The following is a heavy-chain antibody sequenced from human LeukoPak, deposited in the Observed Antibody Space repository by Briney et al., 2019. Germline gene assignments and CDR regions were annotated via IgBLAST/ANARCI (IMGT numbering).Heavy chain of an antibody. Sequence: GGSLRLSCAASGFRFSYHDMHWVRQAPGKGLEFVSSIGAAGAHTFYADSVKGRFTISRENFQSTMYLQMDGLRPEDSAVYYCARDLGGTKTGGFDIWGQGTVVTVSS. CDR1: GFRFSYHD. V-gene: IGHV3-64*02. CDR2: IGAAGAHT. J-gene: IGHJ3*02. CDR3: ARDLGGTKTGGFDI. D-gene: IGHD1-14*01.